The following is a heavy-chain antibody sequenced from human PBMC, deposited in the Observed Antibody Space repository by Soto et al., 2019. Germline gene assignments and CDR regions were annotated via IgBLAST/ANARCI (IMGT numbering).Heavy chain of an antibody. CDR3: AREAAVAGTAFDH. CDR2: INVSDGST. D-gene: IGHD6-19*01. J-gene: IGHJ5*02. V-gene: IGHV1-46*01. CDR1: GYPFTSYY. Sequence: ASVKVSCKASGYPFTSYYLHWVRQAPGQGPEWMGRINVSDGSTRYAQNFQGRVTMTRDTSTATVYMELSPLRSDDTAVYYCAREAAVAGTAFDHWGQGTLVTVSS.